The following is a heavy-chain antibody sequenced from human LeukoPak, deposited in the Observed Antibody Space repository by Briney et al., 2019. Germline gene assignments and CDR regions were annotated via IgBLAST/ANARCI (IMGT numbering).Heavy chain of an antibody. CDR3: AKEPRYCSSTSCYYYYYYGMDV. Sequence: GGSLRLSCAASGFTFSSYSMNWVRQAPGKGLEWVSSISSSSSYIYYADSVKGRFTISRDNAKNSLYLQMNSLRAEDTAVYYCAKEPRYCSSTSCYYYYYYGMDVWGQGTTVTVSS. CDR2: ISSSSSYI. V-gene: IGHV3-21*01. D-gene: IGHD2-2*01. CDR1: GFTFSSYS. J-gene: IGHJ6*02.